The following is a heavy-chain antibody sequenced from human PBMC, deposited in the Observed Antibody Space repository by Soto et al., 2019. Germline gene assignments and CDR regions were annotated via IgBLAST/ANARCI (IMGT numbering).Heavy chain of an antibody. CDR2: ISAYNGNT. V-gene: IGHV1-18*01. D-gene: IGHD3-9*01. J-gene: IGHJ5*02. Sequence: ASVKVSCKASGYTFTSYGISWVRQAPGQGLEWMGWISAYNGNTNYAQKLQGRVTMTTDTSTSTAYMELRSLRSDDTAVYYCAREGLYYDILTGSHNWFDPWGQGTLVTVSS. CDR3: AREGLYYDILTGSHNWFDP. CDR1: GYTFTSYG.